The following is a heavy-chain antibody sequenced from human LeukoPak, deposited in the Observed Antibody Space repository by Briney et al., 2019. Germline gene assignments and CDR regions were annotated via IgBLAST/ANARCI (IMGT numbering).Heavy chain of an antibody. V-gene: IGHV3-66*04. J-gene: IGHJ4*02. D-gene: IGHD3-9*01. CDR1: GFTASILY. CDR3: ATRNLHSSSDILK. Sequence: GSLRLSCVDSGFTASILYFHWVRQPPGKGLEWVSVIYTGGATYYADSVKGRFTISRDDSKNMMYLQMNSLRVEDTAIYYCATRNLHSSSDILKWGQGTLVTVSS. CDR2: IYTGGAT.